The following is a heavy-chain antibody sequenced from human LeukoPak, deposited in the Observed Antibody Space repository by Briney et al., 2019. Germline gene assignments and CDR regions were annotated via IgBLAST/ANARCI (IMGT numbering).Heavy chain of an antibody. CDR2: ISGSGGST. Sequence: PGGSLRLSCAASGFTFSSYAMSWVRQAPGKGLEWVSAISGSGGSTYYADSVKGRFTISRDNSKNTLYLQMDSLRAEDTAVYYCAKDGELRYFDWLNNWFDPWGQGTLVTVSS. V-gene: IGHV3-23*01. J-gene: IGHJ5*02. CDR1: GFTFSSYA. D-gene: IGHD3-9*01. CDR3: AKDGELRYFDWLNNWFDP.